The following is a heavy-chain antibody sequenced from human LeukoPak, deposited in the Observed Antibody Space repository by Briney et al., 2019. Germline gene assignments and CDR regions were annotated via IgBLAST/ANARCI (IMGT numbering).Heavy chain of an antibody. D-gene: IGHD3-22*01. J-gene: IGHJ3*01. Sequence: TGGSLRLSCAASGFTFSSYAMSWVRQAPGKGLEWVSAISGSGGSTYYADSVKGRFTISRDNSKNTLYLQMNSLRAEDTAVYYCARPHSRAYPYAFDVWGQGTMVTVSS. CDR3: ARPHSRAYPYAFDV. V-gene: IGHV3-23*01. CDR2: ISGSGGST. CDR1: GFTFSSYA.